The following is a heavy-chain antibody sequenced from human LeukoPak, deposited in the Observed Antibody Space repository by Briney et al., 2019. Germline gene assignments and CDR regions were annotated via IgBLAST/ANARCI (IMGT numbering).Heavy chain of an antibody. CDR2: ISGSGGST. D-gene: IGHD3-22*01. CDR1: GFTFSSYA. J-gene: IGHJ4*02. CDR3: ARDSPRYYYDSSSDLDY. V-gene: IGHV3-23*01. Sequence: TGGSLRLSCAASGFTFSSYAMSWVRQAPGKGLEWVSAISGSGGSTYYADSVKGRFTISRDNAKNSLYLQMNSLKAEDTAVYYCARDSPRYYYDSSSDLDYWGQGTLVTVSS.